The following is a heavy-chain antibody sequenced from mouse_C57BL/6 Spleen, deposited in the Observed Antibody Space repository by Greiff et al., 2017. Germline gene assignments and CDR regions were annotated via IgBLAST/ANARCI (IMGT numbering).Heavy chain of an antibody. Sequence: EVQLQESGGDLVKPGGSLKLSCAASGFTFSSYGMSWVRQTPDKRLEWVATISSGGSYTYYPANVKGRFTISRDNAKNTLYLQMSSLKSEDTAMYDCARHVQLTVHYLDYWGQGTTLTVSS. J-gene: IGHJ2*01. CDR3: ARHVQLTVHYLDY. V-gene: IGHV5-6*01. D-gene: IGHD4-1*01. CDR2: ISSGGSYT. CDR1: GFTFSSYG.